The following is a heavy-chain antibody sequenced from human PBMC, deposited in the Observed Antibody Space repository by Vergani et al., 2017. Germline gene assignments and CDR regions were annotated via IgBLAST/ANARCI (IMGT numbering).Heavy chain of an antibody. CDR1: GGTFSSYA. CDR2: IIPIFGTA. CDR3: ARDPDGDYYGSGSGDY. J-gene: IGHJ4*02. V-gene: IGHV1-69*18. D-gene: IGHD3-10*01. Sequence: QVQVVQSGAEVKKPGSSVKVSCKASGGTFSSYAISWVRQAPGQGLEWMGRIIPIFGTANYAQKFQGRVTITADESTSTAYMELSSLRSEDTAVYYCARDPDGDYYGSGSGDYWGQGTLVTVSS.